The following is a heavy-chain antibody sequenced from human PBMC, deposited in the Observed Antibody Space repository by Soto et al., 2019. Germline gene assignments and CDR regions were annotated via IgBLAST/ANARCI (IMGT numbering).Heavy chain of an antibody. Sequence: PSETLSLTCTVSGGSISSGVYYWSWIRQHPGKGLEWIGYIYYSGSTYYNPSLKSRVTISVDTSKNQFSLKLSSVTAADTAVYYCAREYGDYNVLDYWGQGTLVTVSS. CDR1: GGSISSGVYY. J-gene: IGHJ4*02. V-gene: IGHV4-31*03. D-gene: IGHD4-17*01. CDR2: IYYSGST. CDR3: AREYGDYNVLDY.